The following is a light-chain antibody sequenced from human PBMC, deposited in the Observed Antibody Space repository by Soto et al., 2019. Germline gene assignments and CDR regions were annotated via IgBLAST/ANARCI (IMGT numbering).Light chain of an antibody. CDR1: QSISSW. Sequence: DIQMTQSPSTLSASVGDRVTITCRASQSISSWLAWYQQKPGKAPKLLIYDASSLESGVPSRFSGSGPGTEFTLTISSLQPDDVATYYCQQYNSYSPYTFGQGTKLEIK. CDR3: QQYNSYSPYT. V-gene: IGKV1-5*01. J-gene: IGKJ2*01. CDR2: DAS.